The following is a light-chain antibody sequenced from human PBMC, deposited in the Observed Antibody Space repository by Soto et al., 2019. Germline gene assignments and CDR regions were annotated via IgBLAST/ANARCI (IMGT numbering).Light chain of an antibody. J-gene: IGKJ1*01. V-gene: IGKV1-5*01. Sequence: DIQLTQSPSTLSAAVGDSVTITCRASQNIRNLLAWYQQKPGKAPKPLIYDASTLKTGVPSRFSGSGSGSEFNFTITGLQPDDFATYYCQQYSSYWTFAQGTKVDNK. CDR3: QQYSSYWT. CDR1: QNIRNL. CDR2: DAS.